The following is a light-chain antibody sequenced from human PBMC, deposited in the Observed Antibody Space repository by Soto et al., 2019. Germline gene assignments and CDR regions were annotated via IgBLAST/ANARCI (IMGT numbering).Light chain of an antibody. CDR1: QTVRDN. CDR2: GAS. J-gene: IGKJ4*01. V-gene: IGKV3D-15*01. Sequence: EIVMTQSPATLSVSPGERATLSCRASQTVRDNLAWYKQTSGRAPRLLIYGASIRATGIPARFSGSGSGPEFTLTLSSLPSEDFAIYYCQQYNNWPLTFGGGTKVEIK. CDR3: QQYNNWPLT.